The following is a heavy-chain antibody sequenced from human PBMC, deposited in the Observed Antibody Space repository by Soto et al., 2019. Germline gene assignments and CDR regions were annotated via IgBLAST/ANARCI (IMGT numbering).Heavy chain of an antibody. D-gene: IGHD7-27*01. CDR1: GFTFSSYA. V-gene: IGHV3-30*04. Sequence: GGSLRLSCAASGFTFSSYAMHWVRQAPGKGLEWVAVISYDGSNKYYADSVKGRFTISRDNSKNTLYLQMNSLRADDMAVYYCARDHPNVDDWGWAFDIWGQGTMVTVSS. CDR2: ISYDGSNK. J-gene: IGHJ3*02. CDR3: ARDHPNVDDWGWAFDI.